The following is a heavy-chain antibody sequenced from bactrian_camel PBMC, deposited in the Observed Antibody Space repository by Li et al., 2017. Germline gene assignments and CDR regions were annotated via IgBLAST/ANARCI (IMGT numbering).Heavy chain of an antibody. Sequence: HVQLVESGGGTVQPGGSLRLSCAASGFAFSDYWMYWVRQAPGKEREGVATIDSYSMSTYAESVKGRFTISKDNAMNTLYLQMNSLTPDDTAMYYCAAEFSLYPCTTSYAYWGQGTQVTVS. CDR3: AAEFSLYPCTTSYAY. CDR2: IDSYSMST. J-gene: IGHJ4*01. V-gene: IGHV3S1*01. CDR1: GFAFSDYW. D-gene: IGHD5*01.